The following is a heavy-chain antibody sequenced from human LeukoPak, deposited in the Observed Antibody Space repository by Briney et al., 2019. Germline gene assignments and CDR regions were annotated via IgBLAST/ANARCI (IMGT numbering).Heavy chain of an antibody. CDR3: ARVIGGVRSFDY. D-gene: IGHD3-16*01. Sequence: GGSLRLSCAASGFTFSSYAMSWVRQAPGKGLEWVSAISGSGGSTYYADSVKGRFTISRDNSKNTLYLQMNSLRAEDTAVYYCARVIGGVRSFDYWGQGTLVTVSS. CDR2: ISGSGGST. CDR1: GFTFSSYA. J-gene: IGHJ4*02. V-gene: IGHV3-23*01.